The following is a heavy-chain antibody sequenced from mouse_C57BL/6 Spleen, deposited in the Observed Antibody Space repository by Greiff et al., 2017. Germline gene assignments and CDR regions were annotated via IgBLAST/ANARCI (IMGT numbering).Heavy chain of an antibody. CDR2: IYPGDGDT. D-gene: IGHD1-1*01. V-gene: IGHV1-82*01. Sequence: QVQLQQSGPELVKPGDSVKISCKASGYAFSSSWMNWVKQRPGKGLVWIGRIYPGDGDTNYNGKFKGKATLTADKSSSTAYMQLSSLTSEDSAVYFCASYGSSYDDYWGQGTTLAVSS. CDR3: ASYGSSYDDY. J-gene: IGHJ2*01. CDR1: GYAFSSSW.